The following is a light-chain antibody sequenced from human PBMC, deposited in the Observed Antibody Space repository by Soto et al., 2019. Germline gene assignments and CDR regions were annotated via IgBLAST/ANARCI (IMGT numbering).Light chain of an antibody. V-gene: IGKV3-11*01. CDR3: QQRGNWPVT. CDR2: DTT. CDR1: QSVKSH. Sequence: IVLTQSPATLSLSPGERATLSCRASQSVKSHVAWYQLKPGQSPRLLIFDTTNRDTGTPTRFGGSGSGTDFTLTISRLEPEDFAVYYCQQRGNWPVTFGGGTKVEI. J-gene: IGKJ4*01.